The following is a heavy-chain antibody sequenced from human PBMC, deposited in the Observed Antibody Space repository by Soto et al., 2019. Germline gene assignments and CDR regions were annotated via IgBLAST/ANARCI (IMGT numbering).Heavy chain of an antibody. Sequence: ASVKVSCKASGYTFTRYGIIWVRQAPGRGLEWMGWISAYNGNTNYAQKLQGRVTMTTDTSTSTAYMELRSLRSDDTAVYYCARAVGDRLDAFDIWGQGTMVTVSS. V-gene: IGHV1-18*01. CDR2: ISAYNGNT. CDR3: ARAVGDRLDAFDI. J-gene: IGHJ3*02. CDR1: GYTFTRYG. D-gene: IGHD2-21*02.